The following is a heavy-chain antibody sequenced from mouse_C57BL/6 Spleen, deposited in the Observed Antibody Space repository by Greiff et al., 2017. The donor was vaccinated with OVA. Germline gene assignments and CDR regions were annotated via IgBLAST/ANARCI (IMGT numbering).Heavy chain of an antibody. D-gene: IGHD2-5*01. CDR3: AAYYSNPFAY. CDR1: GYTFTDYN. CDR2: INPNNGGT. J-gene: IGHJ3*01. Sequence: VQLQQSGPELVKPGASVKIPCKASGYTFTDYNMDWVKQSHGKSLEWIGDINPNNGGTIYNQKFKGKATLTVDKSSSTAYMELRSLTSEDTAVYYCAAYYSNPFAYWGQGTLVTVSA. V-gene: IGHV1-18*01.